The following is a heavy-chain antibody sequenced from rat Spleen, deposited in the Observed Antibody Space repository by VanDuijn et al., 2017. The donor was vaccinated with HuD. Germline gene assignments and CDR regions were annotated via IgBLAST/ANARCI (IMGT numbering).Heavy chain of an antibody. CDR2: ISYDGSIT. Sequence: EVQLVESGGDLMQPGRSMNFSCAASGFTFSNYNMAWVRQAPKKGLEWVATISYDGSITYYRDSVKCRFTISRDNAKSTLYLQMDSLRSEDTATYYCGRHAYYDGYYHWYFDLWGPGTMVTVSS. J-gene: IGHJ1*01. CDR1: GFTFSNYN. D-gene: IGHD1-12*03. CDR3: GRHAYYDGYYHWYFDL. V-gene: IGHV5-7*01.